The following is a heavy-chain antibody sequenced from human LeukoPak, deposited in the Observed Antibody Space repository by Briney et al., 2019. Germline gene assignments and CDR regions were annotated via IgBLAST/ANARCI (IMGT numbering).Heavy chain of an antibody. D-gene: IGHD2-2*01. CDR2: ISGSGGST. J-gene: IGHJ3*02. CDR3: AKDRRYCSSTSCYDAYDAFDI. CDR1: GFTFSSYA. Sequence: GGSLRLSCAAFGFTFSSYAMSWVRQAPGKGLEWVSAISGSGGSTYYADSVKGRFTISRDNSKNTLYLQMNSLRAEDTAVYYCAKDRRYCSSTSCYDAYDAFDIWGQGTMVTVSS. V-gene: IGHV3-23*01.